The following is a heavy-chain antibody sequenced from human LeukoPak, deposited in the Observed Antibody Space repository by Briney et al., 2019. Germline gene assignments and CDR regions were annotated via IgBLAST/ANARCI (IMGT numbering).Heavy chain of an antibody. V-gene: IGHV4-59*08. CDR2: IHYSGST. D-gene: IGHD6-13*01. Sequence: PSETLSLTCTVSGGSISSYYWSWIRQPPGKGLEWIGLIHYSGSTKYNPSLRSRITISVDTSKNQFSLKVSSVTAADTAVYYCARVGEQLPLSWFDPWGQGTLVTVSS. CDR3: ARVGEQLPLSWFDP. CDR1: GGSISSYY. J-gene: IGHJ5*02.